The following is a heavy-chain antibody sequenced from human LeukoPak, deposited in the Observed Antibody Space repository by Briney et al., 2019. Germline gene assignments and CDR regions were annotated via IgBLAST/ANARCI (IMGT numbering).Heavy chain of an antibody. J-gene: IGHJ3*02. CDR2: IYTSGST. V-gene: IGHV4-61*02. Sequence: PSETLSLTCTVSGGSISSGSYYWSWIRQPAGKGLEWIGRIYTSGSTNYNPSLKSRVTISLDTSKNQFSLKLSSVTAADTAVYYCARSAAALKYALDIWGQGTMVTVSS. D-gene: IGHD6-13*01. CDR3: ARSAAALKYALDI. CDR1: GGSISSGSYY.